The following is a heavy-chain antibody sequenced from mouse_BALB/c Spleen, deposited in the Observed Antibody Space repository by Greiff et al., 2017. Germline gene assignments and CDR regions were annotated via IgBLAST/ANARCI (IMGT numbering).Heavy chain of an antibody. CDR1: GYTFSSYW. Sequence: QVQLKESGAELMKPGASVKISCKATGYTFSSYWIEWVKQRPGHGLEWIGEILPGSGSTNYNEKFKGKATFTADTSSNTAYMQLSSLTSEDSAVYYCARSFYYYGSSPFYWYFDVWGAGTTVTVSS. V-gene: IGHV1-9*01. CDR3: ARSFYYYGSSPFYWYFDV. CDR2: ILPGSGST. D-gene: IGHD1-1*01. J-gene: IGHJ1*01.